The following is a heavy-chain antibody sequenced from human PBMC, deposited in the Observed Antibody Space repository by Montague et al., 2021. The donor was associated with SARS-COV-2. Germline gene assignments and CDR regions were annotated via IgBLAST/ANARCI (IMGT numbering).Heavy chain of an antibody. D-gene: IGHD2-15*01. CDR3: ARLTAGYCSGGSCYWGTGFDY. CDR1: GGSISSGGYY. CDR2: IYYSGST. Sequence: TRSLTCTVSGGSISSGGYYWSWIRQPPGKGLEWIGYIYYSGSTYYNPSLKSRVTISVGTSKNQFSLKLSSVTAADTAVYYCARLTAGYCSGGSCYWGTGFDYWGQGTLVTVSS. V-gene: IGHV4-31*03. J-gene: IGHJ4*02.